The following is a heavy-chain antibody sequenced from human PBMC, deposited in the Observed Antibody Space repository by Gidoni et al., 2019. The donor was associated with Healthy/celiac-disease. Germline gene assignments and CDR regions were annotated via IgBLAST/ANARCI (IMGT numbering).Heavy chain of an antibody. D-gene: IGHD2-21*02. J-gene: IGHJ5*02. CDR1: GYGFTSYC. CDR2: LYPGDSYT. Sequence: EVQPVQSGAEVQKPGESLKISCKGSGYGFTSYCSGWVRQMPGKGLEWMGILYPGDSYTRYSPSFQGQVTISADKSISTAYLQWSSLKASDTAMYYCARLVVTTSGSWFDPWGQGTLVTVSS. V-gene: IGHV5-51*01. CDR3: ARLVVTTSGSWFDP.